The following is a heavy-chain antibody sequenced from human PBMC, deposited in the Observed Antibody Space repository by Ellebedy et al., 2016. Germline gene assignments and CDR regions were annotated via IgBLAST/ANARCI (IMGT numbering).Heavy chain of an antibody. Sequence: ASVKVSCKASGHSFSTYVLHWVRQAPGQRLEWMGWIEAGTGKTRYSQQLLDRVTITRDTSASTAYIELSGLRSDDTAVYYCASGESLPAWVSDWWGQGTLVTVSS. CDR2: IEAGTGKT. V-gene: IGHV1-3*01. CDR3: ASGESLPAWVSDW. J-gene: IGHJ4*02. CDR1: GHSFSTYV. D-gene: IGHD3-9*01.